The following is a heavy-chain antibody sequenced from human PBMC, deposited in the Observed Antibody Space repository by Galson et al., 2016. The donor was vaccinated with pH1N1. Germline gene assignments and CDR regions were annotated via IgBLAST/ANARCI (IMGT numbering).Heavy chain of an antibody. J-gene: IGHJ5*02. V-gene: IGHV3-30*04. CDR3: ARDSAYYDNSDYYNPNWAGNWLGP. D-gene: IGHD3-22*01. CDR2: ISYDESNK. Sequence: SLRLSCAATGFTFSRYPMHWVRQAPGKGLEWLAIISYDESNKIYTDSVKGRFTISRDNSKNTLYLLMNSLTAEDTAVYYCARDSAYYDNSDYYNPNWAGNWLGPWGQGTLVTVSS. CDR1: GFTFSRYP.